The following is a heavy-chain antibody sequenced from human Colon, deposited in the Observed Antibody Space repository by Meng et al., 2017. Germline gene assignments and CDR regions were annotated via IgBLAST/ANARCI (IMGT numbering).Heavy chain of an antibody. CDR2: IYYSGST. J-gene: IGHJ4*02. V-gene: IGHV4-31*01. CDR3: ARVRRSGDDFDY. D-gene: IGHD1-26*01. Sequence: VEVLESGPGPVKPSQTLSLPCTVSGGSISTGGYYWSWIRQLPGKGREWIGYIYYSGSTYYNPSLRSLVSISVDTSKNQFSLRLTSVTAADTAVYYCARVRRSGDDFDYWGQGTLVTVSS. CDR1: GGSISTGGYY.